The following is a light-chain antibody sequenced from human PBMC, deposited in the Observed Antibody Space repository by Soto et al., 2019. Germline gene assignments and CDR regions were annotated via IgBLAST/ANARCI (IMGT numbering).Light chain of an antibody. Sequence: IQLTQSPSSLSASVGDRVTITCRASQGISSYLAWYQQKPGKAPKLLIYAASTLQSGVPSRFSGSGSGTDFTLTISSLQPEDFAVYYCHHYPRSSWTFGQGTKV. V-gene: IGKV1-9*01. CDR3: HHYPRSSWT. CDR1: QGISSY. J-gene: IGKJ1*01. CDR2: AAS.